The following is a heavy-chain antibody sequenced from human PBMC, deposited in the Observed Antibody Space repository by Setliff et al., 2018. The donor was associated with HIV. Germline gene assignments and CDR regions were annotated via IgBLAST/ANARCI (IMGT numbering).Heavy chain of an antibody. D-gene: IGHD2-8*01. CDR1: GYTFTSYD. V-gene: IGHV1-8*01. CDR3: ARKQSWSSGGEAFDI. Sequence: ASVKVSCKASGYTFTSYDISWVRQATGQGLEWMGWMNPRSGNTGYGQKFQGRVTMTRDTATTTAYMELSSLTSEDTAVYYCARKQSWSSGGEAFDIWGQGTMVTVSS. J-gene: IGHJ3*02. CDR2: MNPRSGNT.